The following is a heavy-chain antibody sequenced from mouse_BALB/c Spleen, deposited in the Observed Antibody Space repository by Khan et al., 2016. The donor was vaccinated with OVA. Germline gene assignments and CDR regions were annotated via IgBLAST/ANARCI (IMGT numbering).Heavy chain of an antibody. CDR3: ARIKKIVATYFDY. CDR2: TNPTNGRT. D-gene: IGHD1-1*01. J-gene: IGHJ2*01. Sequence: QVQLKEFGAELVKAGASVKMSCKASGYTFTSYWMHWVKQRLGQGLEWFAETNPTNGRTYYNEKFKSKATLTVDKSSSTAYMLLSGPTFEDSAVYYCARIKKIVATYFDYGGQGTTLTVSS. CDR1: GYTFTSYW. V-gene: IGHV1S81*02.